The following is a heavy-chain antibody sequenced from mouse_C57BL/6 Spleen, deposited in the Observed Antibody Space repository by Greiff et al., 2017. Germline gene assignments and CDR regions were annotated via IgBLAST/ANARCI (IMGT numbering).Heavy chain of an antibody. CDR3: ASLYYGYFDV. Sequence: EVKLMESGGGLVQPGGSLSLSCAASGFTFTDYYMSWVRQPPGKALEWLGFIRNKANGYTTEYSASVKGRFTISRDNSQSILYLQMNALRAEDSATYYCASLYYGYFDVWGTGTTVTVSS. CDR1: GFTFTDYY. CDR2: IRNKANGYTT. J-gene: IGHJ1*03. V-gene: IGHV7-3*01. D-gene: IGHD2-1*01.